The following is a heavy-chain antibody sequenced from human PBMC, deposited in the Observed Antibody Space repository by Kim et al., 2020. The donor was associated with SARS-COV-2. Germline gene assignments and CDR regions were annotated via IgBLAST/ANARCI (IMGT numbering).Heavy chain of an antibody. V-gene: IGHV4-61*01. CDR2: IYYSGNT. CDR3: AIAPNGFWCGYPYYFDY. D-gene: IGHD3-3*01. CDR1: GGSVSSGSYF. J-gene: IGHJ4*02. Sequence: SETLSLTCTVSGGSVSSGSYFWSWIRQPPGKGLEWIGYIYYSGNTNSNPSLKSRVTMSVDTSKNQFSLKLRSVTAADTAAYYCAIAPNGFWCGYPYYFDYWGQGTLVTVSS.